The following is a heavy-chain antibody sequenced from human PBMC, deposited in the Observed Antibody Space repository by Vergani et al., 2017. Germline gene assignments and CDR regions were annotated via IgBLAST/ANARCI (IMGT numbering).Heavy chain of an antibody. V-gene: IGHV3-20*04. CDR3: ATIRVGQLALYYYYYMDV. CDR2: INWNGGST. D-gene: IGHD6-6*01. Sequence: EVQLVESGGGVVRPGGSLRLSCAASGFTFDDYGMSWVRQAPGKGLEWVSGINWNGGSTGYADSVKGRFTISRDNAKNSLYLQMNSLRAEDTALYYCATIRVGQLALYYYYYMDVWGKGTTVTVSS. CDR1: GFTFDDYG. J-gene: IGHJ6*03.